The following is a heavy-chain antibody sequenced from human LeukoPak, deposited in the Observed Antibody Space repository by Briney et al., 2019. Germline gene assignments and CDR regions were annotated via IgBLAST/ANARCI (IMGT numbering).Heavy chain of an antibody. Sequence: PSETLSLTCAVSGGSISSSNWWSWVRQPPGKGLEWIGEIYHSGSTNYNPSLKSRVTISVDKSENQFSLKLSSVTAADTAVYYCARSSSSWIFDYWGQGTLVTVSS. CDR2: IYHSGST. CDR1: GGSISSSNW. D-gene: IGHD6-13*01. V-gene: IGHV4-4*02. CDR3: ARSSSSWIFDY. J-gene: IGHJ4*02.